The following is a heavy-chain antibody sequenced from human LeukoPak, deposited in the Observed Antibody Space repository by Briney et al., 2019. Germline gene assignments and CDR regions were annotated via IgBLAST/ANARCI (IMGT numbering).Heavy chain of an antibody. CDR2: FDPEDGET. D-gene: IGHD6-13*01. CDR3: ARREWSSWSFDY. V-gene: IGHV1-24*01. Sequence: ASVKVSCKVSGYTLTELSMHWVRQAPGKGLEWMGGFDPEDGETIYAQKFQGRVTMTEDTSTDTAYMELSSLRSEDTAVYYCARREWSSWSFDYWGQGTLVTVSS. J-gene: IGHJ4*02. CDR1: GYTLTELS.